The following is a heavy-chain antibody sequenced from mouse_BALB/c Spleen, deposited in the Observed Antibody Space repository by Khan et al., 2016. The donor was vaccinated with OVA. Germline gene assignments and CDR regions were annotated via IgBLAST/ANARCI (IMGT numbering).Heavy chain of an antibody. J-gene: IGHJ2*01. Sequence: VQLLESGAELVKPGASVKMSCKATGYTISSDWVGWVKQRPGQGLEWIGDIIPASGSTNYNAKFKGKATFTADTSSKTSYMQLSSLTSEDSAVYYYARVYYGSRDMIDYWGQGTTLTVSS. CDR3: ARVYYGSRDMIDY. CDR1: GYTISSDW. CDR2: IIPASGST. D-gene: IGHD1-1*01. V-gene: IGHV1-9*01.